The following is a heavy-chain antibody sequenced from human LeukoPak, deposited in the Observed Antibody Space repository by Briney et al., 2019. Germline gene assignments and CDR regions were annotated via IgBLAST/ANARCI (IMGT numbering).Heavy chain of an antibody. CDR2: IYSSGST. CDR1: GGSISSYY. Sequence: PSETLSLTCTVPGGSISSYYWSWIRQPPGKGLEWIGYIYSSGSTNYNPSLKSRVTISVDTSKNQFSLKLTSVTAADTAVYYCARAYYYGSGSYGLDYWGQGTLVTVSS. V-gene: IGHV4-59*01. J-gene: IGHJ4*02. D-gene: IGHD3-10*01. CDR3: ARAYYYGSGSYGLDY.